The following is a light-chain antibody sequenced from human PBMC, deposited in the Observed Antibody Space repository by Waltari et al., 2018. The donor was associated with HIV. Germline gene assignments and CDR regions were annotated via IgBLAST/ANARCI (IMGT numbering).Light chain of an antibody. CDR3: QAWDSSSAVV. CDR2: QNS. J-gene: IGLJ2*01. V-gene: IGLV3-1*01. Sequence: SYELTQPPSVSVSPGQTASITCSGDKLGDTYASWYQQKPGQSPVLVIYQNSKRPSGIPARFSGSNSGDTATLTIGGTQAVDEADYYCQAWDSSSAVVFGGGTKLTVL. CDR1: KLGDTY.